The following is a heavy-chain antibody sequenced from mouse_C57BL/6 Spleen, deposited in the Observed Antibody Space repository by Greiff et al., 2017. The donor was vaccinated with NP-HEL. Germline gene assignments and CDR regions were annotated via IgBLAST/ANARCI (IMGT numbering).Heavy chain of an antibody. D-gene: IGHD2-10*01. CDR3: ARDPTLEGFAY. CDR2: ISYDGSN. V-gene: IGHV3-6*01. J-gene: IGHJ3*01. Sequence: EVKLVESGPGLVKPSQSLSLTCSVTGYSITSGYYWNWIRQFPGNKLEWMGYISYDGSNNYNPSLKNRISITRDTSKNQFFLKLNSVTTEDTATYYCARDPTLEGFAYWGQGTLVTVSA. CDR1: GYSITSGYY.